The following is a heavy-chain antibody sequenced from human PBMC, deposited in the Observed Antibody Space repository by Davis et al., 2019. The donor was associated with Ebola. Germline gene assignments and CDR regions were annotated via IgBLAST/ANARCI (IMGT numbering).Heavy chain of an antibody. CDR1: GGSISSSSYY. CDR2: IYWDDDK. CDR3: AHRYGLYGSGPYFDY. J-gene: IGHJ4*02. Sequence: TLSLTCTVSGGSISSSSYYWGWIRQPPGKALEWLALIYWDDDKRYSPSLKSRLTITKDTSKNQVVLTMTNMDPVDTATYYCAHRYGLYGSGPYFDYWGQGTLVTVSS. V-gene: IGHV2-5*02. D-gene: IGHD3-10*01.